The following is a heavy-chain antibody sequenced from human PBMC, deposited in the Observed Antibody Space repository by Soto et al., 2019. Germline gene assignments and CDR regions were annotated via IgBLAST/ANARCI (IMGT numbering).Heavy chain of an antibody. CDR2: MNPNSGNT. J-gene: IGHJ4*02. Sequence: QVQLVQSGAEVKKPGASVKVSCKASGYTFTSYDINWVRQATGQGLEWMGWMNPNSGNTGYAQKFQGRVTMTRNTYISRAYMELSSLRSEDTDVYYCAPPAVTTRLDFDYWGQGTLVTVSS. D-gene: IGHD4-17*01. CDR3: APPAVTTRLDFDY. V-gene: IGHV1-8*01. CDR1: GYTFTSYD.